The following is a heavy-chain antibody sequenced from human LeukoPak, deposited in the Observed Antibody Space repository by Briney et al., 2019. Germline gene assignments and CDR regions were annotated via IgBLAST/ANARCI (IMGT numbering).Heavy chain of an antibody. CDR2: ISSSSSTI. D-gene: IGHD3-22*01. V-gene: IGHV3-48*01. J-gene: IGHJ4*02. CDR1: GFTFSSYR. Sequence: GSLRLSCTASGFTFSSYRMNWVRQAPGKGLEWVSHISSSSSTIYYADSVKGRFTISRDNAKNSLFLQMNSLRAEDTAVYYCARDSSAYYQLDYWGQGTLVTVSS. CDR3: ARDSSAYYQLDY.